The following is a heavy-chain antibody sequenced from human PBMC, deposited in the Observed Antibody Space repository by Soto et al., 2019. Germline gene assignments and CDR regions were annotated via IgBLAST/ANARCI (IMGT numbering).Heavy chain of an antibody. CDR1: CGSISNSRYY. CDR2: IYYTGSM. CDR3: ARTFGSGSYSYRANNWFES. J-gene: IGHJ5*01. D-gene: IGHD3-10*01. Sequence: PSETLSLTCTVSCGSISNSRYYLGCIRQPPRKGLEWIATIYYTGSMYYNPSLKSRVTISVDTPKNQFSLKLSSVTAADTAVYYCARTFGSGSYSYRANNWFESWGEGTLVTGSS. V-gene: IGHV4-39*01.